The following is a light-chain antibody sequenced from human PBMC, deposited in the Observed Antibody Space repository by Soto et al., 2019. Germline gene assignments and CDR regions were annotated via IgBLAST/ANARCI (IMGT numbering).Light chain of an antibody. J-gene: IGLJ1*01. CDR1: SSNIGSNT. CDR3: AAWDDSLNAYV. Sequence: QSVLTQPPSASGTPGQRVTISCSGSSSNIGSNTVNWYQHLPGTAPRLLIYSNNQRPSGVPDRFSGSKSGTSASLAISGPQSEDAADYYCAAWDDSLNAYVFGTGTKVTVL. V-gene: IGLV1-44*01. CDR2: SNN.